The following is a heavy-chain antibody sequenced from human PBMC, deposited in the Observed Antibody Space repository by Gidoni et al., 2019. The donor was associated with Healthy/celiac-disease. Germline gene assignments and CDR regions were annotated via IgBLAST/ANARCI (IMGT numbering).Heavy chain of an antibody. CDR1: GFTFSRYS. CDR2: ISSSSSTI. CDR3: ARASLRLGDY. V-gene: IGHV3-48*02. D-gene: IGHD3-16*01. Sequence: EVQLVESGGGLVQPGVSLRLSCPASGFTFSRYSMNWVRQAPGKGLEWVSYISSSSSTIYYADSVKGRFTIARDNAKNSLYLQMNSLRDEDTAVYYCARASLRLGDYWGQGTLVTVSS. J-gene: IGHJ4*02.